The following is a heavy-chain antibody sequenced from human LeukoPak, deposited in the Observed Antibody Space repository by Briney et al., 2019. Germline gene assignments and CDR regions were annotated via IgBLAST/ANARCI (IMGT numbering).Heavy chain of an antibody. CDR3: ARGPRIFGVVILVNWFDP. V-gene: IGHV1-46*01. CDR2: INPSGGST. J-gene: IGHJ5*02. CDR1: GYTFTSYY. Sequence: ASVKVSCKASGYTFTSYYMHWVRQAPGQGLEWMGIINPSGGSTSYAQKFQGRVTMTRDMSTSTVYMELSRLRSDDTAVYYCARGPRIFGVVILVNWFDPWGQETLVTVSS. D-gene: IGHD3-3*02.